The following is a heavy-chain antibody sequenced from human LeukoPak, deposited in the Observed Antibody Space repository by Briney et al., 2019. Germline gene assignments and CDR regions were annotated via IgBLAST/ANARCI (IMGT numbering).Heavy chain of an antibody. CDR3: STLTSRGLSDS. J-gene: IGHJ4*02. CDR2: IKSKADGETI. D-gene: IGHD1-20*01. Sequence: GGSLRLSCAASGFTFTNAWMNWVRQAPGKGLEWVGRIKSKADGETIDYAAPVKGRFTFSRDDSKNMLYLQMNSLKSEDTAVYYYSTLTSRGLSDSWGQGTLVTVSS. V-gene: IGHV3-15*07. CDR1: GFTFTNAW.